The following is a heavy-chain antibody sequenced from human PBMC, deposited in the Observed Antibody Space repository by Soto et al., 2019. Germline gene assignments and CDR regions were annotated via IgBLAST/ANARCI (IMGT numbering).Heavy chain of an antibody. CDR1: GGSISSYY. CDR2: IYFRGTT. V-gene: IGHV4-59*01. CDR3: GSLGYDILTGYYQIDC. Sequence: SETLSLTCTVSGGSISSYYWSWVRQPPGRGLEWIGYIYFRGTTNYNPSLKSRVTMSADTSKNQFSLKLSSVTAADTAVYYCGSLGYDILTGYYQIDCWGQGPLVTASS. J-gene: IGHJ4*02. D-gene: IGHD3-9*01.